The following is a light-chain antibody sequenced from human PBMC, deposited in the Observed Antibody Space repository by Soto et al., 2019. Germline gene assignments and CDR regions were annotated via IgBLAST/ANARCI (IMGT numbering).Light chain of an antibody. CDR2: EVT. V-gene: IGLV2-14*01. Sequence: QSALTQPASVSGSPGQSITISCTGISSDGDDYKDVSWYQQHPGKAPKLMIYEVTYRPSGVSNRFSGSMSGNTASLTISGLQSEDEADYYCSSYTSTSTVFGTWTKLTVL. J-gene: IGLJ1*01. CDR3: SSYTSTSTV. CDR1: SSDGDDYKD.